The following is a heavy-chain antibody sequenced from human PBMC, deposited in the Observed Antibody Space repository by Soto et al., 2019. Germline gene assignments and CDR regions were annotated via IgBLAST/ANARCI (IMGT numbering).Heavy chain of an antibody. V-gene: IGHV3-23*01. CDR2: ISGSGGST. CDR3: AKAPDYYGSGSVDDAFDI. J-gene: IGHJ3*02. CDR1: GFTFSSYA. Sequence: GGSLRLSCVASGFTFSSYAMSWVRQAPGKGLEWVSAISGSGGSTYYADSVKGRFTISRDNSKNTLYLQMNSLRAEDTAVYYCAKAPDYYGSGSVDDAFDIWGQGTMVTVSS. D-gene: IGHD3-10*01.